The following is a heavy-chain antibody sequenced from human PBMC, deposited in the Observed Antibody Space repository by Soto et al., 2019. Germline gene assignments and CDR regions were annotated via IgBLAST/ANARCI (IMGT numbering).Heavy chain of an antibody. CDR2: ISYDGSDK. Sequence: QGQLVESGGGVVQPGMSLRLSCAASGFTFSSYAMHWVRQAPGKGLEWVAVISYDGSDKYYADSVKGRFTISRDNSKNTLNLQMNSLRADDTAVYYCAKALGELSPESYDYWGQGTLITVSS. J-gene: IGHJ4*02. CDR1: GFTFSSYA. V-gene: IGHV3-30*18. CDR3: AKALGELSPESYDY. D-gene: IGHD3-16*02.